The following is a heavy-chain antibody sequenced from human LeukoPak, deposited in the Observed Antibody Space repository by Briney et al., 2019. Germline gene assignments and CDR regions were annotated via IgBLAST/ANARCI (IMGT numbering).Heavy chain of an antibody. V-gene: IGHV3-23*01. J-gene: IGHJ4*02. CDR2: ISASGGST. Sequence: PGGSLRLSCAASGFTFSSYAMTWVRQAPGKGLEWVSAISASGGSTYYADSVKGRFTISRDNSKNTLYLQMNRLRAEDTSVYYCAKDAYSGSWYQTHWGQGTQVTVSS. CDR3: AKDAYSGSWYQTH. CDR1: GFTFSSYA. D-gene: IGHD6-13*01.